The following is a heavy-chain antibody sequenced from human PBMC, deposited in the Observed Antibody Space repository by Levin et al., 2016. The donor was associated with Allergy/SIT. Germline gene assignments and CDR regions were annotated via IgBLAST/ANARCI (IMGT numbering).Heavy chain of an antibody. V-gene: IGHV3-7*01. CDR1: GFTFSSFW. J-gene: IGHJ4*02. D-gene: IGHD7-27*01. Sequence: GGSLRLSCAASGFTFSSFWMSWVRQHPGRGLEWVANIKQDGIEKNYVDSVKGRFTISRDNAKNSLYLQMNSLRAEDTAVYYCARDLNWEGYWGQGTLVTVSS. CDR3: ARDLNWEGY. CDR2: IKQDGIEK.